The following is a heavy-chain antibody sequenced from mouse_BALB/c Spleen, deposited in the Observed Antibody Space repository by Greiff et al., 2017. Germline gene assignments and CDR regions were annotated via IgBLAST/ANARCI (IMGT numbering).Heavy chain of an antibody. V-gene: IGHV1S135*01. Sequence: VQLQQSGPELGKPGASVKISCKASGYSFTGYNMYWVKQSHRKSLEWIGYIDPYNGGTSYNQKSKGKATLTVDKSSSTAYMHLNSLTSEDSAIFYCARSGLYAMDDWGQGTSVTVSA. J-gene: IGHJ4*01. CDR3: ARSGLYAMDD. D-gene: IGHD3-1*01. CDR1: GYSFTGYN. CDR2: IDPYNGGT.